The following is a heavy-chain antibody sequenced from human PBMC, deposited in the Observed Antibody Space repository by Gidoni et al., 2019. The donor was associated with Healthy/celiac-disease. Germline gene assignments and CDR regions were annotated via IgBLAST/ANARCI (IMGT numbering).Heavy chain of an antibody. J-gene: IGHJ4*02. CDR2: INPNSGGT. Sequence: QVQLVQSGAEVKKPGASVKVSCKASGYTFTGSYMHWVRQAPGQGLEWMGWINPNSGGTNYAQKFQGRVTMTRDTSISTAYMELSRLRSDDTAVYYCARDRGEEDPRAVAGFDYWGQGTLVTVSS. V-gene: IGHV1-2*02. D-gene: IGHD6-19*01. CDR1: GYTFTGSY. CDR3: ARDRGEEDPRAVAGFDY.